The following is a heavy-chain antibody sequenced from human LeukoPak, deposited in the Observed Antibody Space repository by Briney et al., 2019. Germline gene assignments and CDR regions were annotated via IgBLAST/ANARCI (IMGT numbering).Heavy chain of an antibody. D-gene: IGHD6-19*01. J-gene: IGHJ4*02. CDR3: VQARLYSSGWYYFDY. V-gene: IGHV1-2*02. CDR1: GYTFTGYY. CDR2: INPNSGGT. Sequence: ASVKVSCKASGYTFTGYYMHWVRQAPGQGLEWMGWINPNSGGTNYARKFQGRVTMTRDTSISTAYMELSRLRSDDTAVYYCVQARLYSSGWYYFDYWGQGTLVTVSS.